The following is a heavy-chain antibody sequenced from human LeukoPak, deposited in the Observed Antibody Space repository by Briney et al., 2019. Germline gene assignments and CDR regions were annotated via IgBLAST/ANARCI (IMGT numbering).Heavy chain of an antibody. CDR1: GLTFSSYW. CDR3: ARQGYYDRSGYYS. CDR2: IRHDESEK. J-gene: IGHJ4*02. V-gene: IGHV3-7*01. D-gene: IGHD3-22*01. Sequence: GGSLRLSCAASGLTFSSYWMSWVRQAPGQGLELVASIRHDESEKYYVDSLKGRITISRDNAKNSLFLQMNSLRAEDTAVYYCARQGYYDRSGYYSWGQGTLVTVSS.